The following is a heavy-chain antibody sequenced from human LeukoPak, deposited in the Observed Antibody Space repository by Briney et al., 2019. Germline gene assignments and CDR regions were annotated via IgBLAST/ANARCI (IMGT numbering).Heavy chain of an antibody. D-gene: IGHD2-2*01. CDR1: GGTFSSYA. CDR2: IIPIFGTA. CDR3: ATLVPAAINAFDI. Sequence: SVKVSCKASGGTFSSYAISWVRQAPGQGLEWMGGIIPIFGTANYAQKFQGRVTITTDESTSTAYMELSSLRSEDTAVYYCATLVPAAINAFDIWGQGTMVTVSS. J-gene: IGHJ3*02. V-gene: IGHV1-69*05.